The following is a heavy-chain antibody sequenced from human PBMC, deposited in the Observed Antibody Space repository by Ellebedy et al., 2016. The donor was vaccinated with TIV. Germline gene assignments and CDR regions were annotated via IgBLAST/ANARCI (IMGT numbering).Heavy chain of an antibody. CDR1: GGFISNYY. Sequence: MPSETLSLTCAVSGGFISNYYWTWIRQSPETGLEWIGYIYHSGSNCSNPSLKSRVTISVDTPKNQFPLKLNSVTAADTAVYYCARGAPFPYYFDSWGQGLLVTVSS. V-gene: IGHV4-59*01. J-gene: IGHJ4*02. CDR3: ARGAPFPYYFDS. CDR2: IYHSGSN.